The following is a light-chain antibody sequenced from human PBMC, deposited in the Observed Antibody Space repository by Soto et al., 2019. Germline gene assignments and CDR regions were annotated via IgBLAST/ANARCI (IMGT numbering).Light chain of an antibody. V-gene: IGKV3-11*01. CDR2: DAS. CDR1: QSVSNY. CDR3: QPRCT. J-gene: IGKJ5*01. Sequence: EIVLTQSPVTLSLSPGERATLSCRASQSVSNYSDWYQQKPGQAPRLLIYDASNRATSIPARFSGSGSGTNFSLPISSLEAEDYGVYYCQPRCTFGQGTRLEIK.